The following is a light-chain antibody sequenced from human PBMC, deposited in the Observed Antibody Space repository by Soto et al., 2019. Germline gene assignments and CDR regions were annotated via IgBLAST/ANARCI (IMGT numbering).Light chain of an antibody. CDR3: KSYDSSLSGYV. Sequence: QSLLTQPHSVSGAPGQRFTISCTGSIANIGAAYNVDWYQQLPGTAPKLLIYGNNNRPSGVPARFSGSKSGTSASLAIAGLQAEDEGDYYCKSYDSSLSGYVFGTGTKVTVL. J-gene: IGLJ1*01. CDR1: IANIGAAYN. V-gene: IGLV1-40*01. CDR2: GNN.